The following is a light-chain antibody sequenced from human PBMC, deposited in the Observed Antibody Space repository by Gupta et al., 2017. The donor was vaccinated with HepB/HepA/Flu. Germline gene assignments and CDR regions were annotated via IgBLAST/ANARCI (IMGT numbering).Light chain of an antibody. CDR2: DVS. CDR1: SSDVGGYNY. Sequence: QSALTQPPSVSGSPGPAITITCTGTSSDVGGYNYVSWSQQHPGKAPKVMIYDVSNRRSGVSDRFSGSKSVNTASLTISELEAEDEADYYCNTVTSNSTWVFAGGTKLTVL. J-gene: IGLJ3*02. CDR3: NTVTSNSTWV. V-gene: IGLV2-14*03.